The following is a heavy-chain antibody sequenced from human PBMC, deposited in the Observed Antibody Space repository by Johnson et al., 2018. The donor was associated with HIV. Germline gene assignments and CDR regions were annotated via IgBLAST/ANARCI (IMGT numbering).Heavy chain of an antibody. D-gene: IGHD4/OR15-4a*01. CDR3: ARGKGAGAGLVTFDI. V-gene: IGHV3-30*04. J-gene: IGHJ3*02. CDR1: GFTFSSYA. CDR2: ISYDASNK. Sequence: QMLLVESGGGVVQPGRSLRLSCAASGFTFSSYAMHWVRQAPGKGLEWVAVISYDASNKYYADSVKGRFTISRDNSKNTLYLQMNSRRAEDTAVYYCARGKGAGAGLVTFDIWGQGKMVSVSS.